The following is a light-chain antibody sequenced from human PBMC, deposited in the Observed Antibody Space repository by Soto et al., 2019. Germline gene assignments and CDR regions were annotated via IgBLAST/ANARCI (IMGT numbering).Light chain of an antibody. CDR1: QRISISY. CDR3: QQYGGSPWT. J-gene: IGKJ1*01. V-gene: IGKV3-20*01. Sequence: EIVLTQSPGTLSLSPGERATLSCRASQRISISYLAWYQQRPGQAPSLLIYGTSSRATGIPDRFSGSGSGTDFTLTISRLEPEDFAVNYCQQYGGSPWTFGQGTKVEIK. CDR2: GTS.